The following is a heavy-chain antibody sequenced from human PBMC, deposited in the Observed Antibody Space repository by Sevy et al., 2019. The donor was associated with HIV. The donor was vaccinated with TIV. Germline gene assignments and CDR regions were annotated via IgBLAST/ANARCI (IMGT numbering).Heavy chain of an antibody. CDR1: GFTFSSYA. CDR2: ISYDGSNK. J-gene: IGHJ4*02. Sequence: GGSLRLSCAASGFTFSSYAMHWVRQAPGKGLEWVAVISYDGSNKYYADSVKGRFTISRDNSKKTLYLQMNSLRAEDTAVYYCARDVRSPDYWGQGTLVTVSS. CDR3: ARDVRSPDY. V-gene: IGHV3-30*04.